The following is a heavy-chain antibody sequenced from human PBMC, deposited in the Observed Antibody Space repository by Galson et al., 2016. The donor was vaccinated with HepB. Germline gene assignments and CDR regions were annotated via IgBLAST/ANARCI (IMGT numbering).Heavy chain of an antibody. J-gene: IGHJ4*02. Sequence: SLRLSCAASGFTFSYNWMGWVRQSPGKGLEWVGNTKPDGSGKYYADSVKGRFTVSRDNAKNSLYLQMNSLRDDDTAVYYCAKPFLSSGLYYFDYWGRGTLVTVSS. CDR2: TKPDGSGK. D-gene: IGHD6-19*01. CDR3: AKPFLSSGLYYFDY. V-gene: IGHV3-7*01. CDR1: GFTFSYNW.